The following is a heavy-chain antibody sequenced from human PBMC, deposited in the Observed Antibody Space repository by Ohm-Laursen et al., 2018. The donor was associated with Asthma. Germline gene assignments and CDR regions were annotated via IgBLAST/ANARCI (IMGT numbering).Heavy chain of an antibody. V-gene: IGHV1-69-2*01. J-gene: IGHJ5*02. CDR1: GYTFTDYY. CDR2: VDPEDGET. CDR3: AKPSGSGSYYWFDP. Sequence: ATVKISCKVSGYTFTDYYMHWVQQAPGKGLEWMGLVDPEDGETIYAEKFQGRVTITADTSTDTAYMELSSLRSEDTAVYYCAKPSGSGSYYWFDPWGQGTLVTVSS. D-gene: IGHD3-10*01.